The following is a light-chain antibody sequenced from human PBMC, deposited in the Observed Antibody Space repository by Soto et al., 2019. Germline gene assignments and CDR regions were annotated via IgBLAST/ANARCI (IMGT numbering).Light chain of an antibody. CDR2: YDS. V-gene: IGLV3-21*04. Sequence: SSELTQPPSVSVAPGKTARITCGGNNIGSKSVHWYQQKPGQAPVLVIYYDSDRPSGIPERFSGSNSGNTATLTISRVEAGDDADYYCQVWDSSSDHPVFGTGTKLTVL. J-gene: IGLJ1*01. CDR1: NIGSKS. CDR3: QVWDSSSDHPV.